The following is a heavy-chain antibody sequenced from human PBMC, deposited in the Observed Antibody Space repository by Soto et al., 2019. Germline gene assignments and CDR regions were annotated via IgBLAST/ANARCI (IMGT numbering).Heavy chain of an antibody. V-gene: IGHV4-39*01. CDR1: GGSISSSSYY. J-gene: IGHJ6*02. D-gene: IGHD2-15*01. CDR2: IYYSGST. Sequence: PSETLSLTCTVSGGSISSSSYYWGWIRQPPGKGLEWIGSIYYSGSTYYNPSLKSRVTISVDTSKNQFSLKLSSVTAADTAVYYCARQILLREGGPRHYYYGMDVWGQGTTVTVSS. CDR3: ARQILLREGGPRHYYYGMDV.